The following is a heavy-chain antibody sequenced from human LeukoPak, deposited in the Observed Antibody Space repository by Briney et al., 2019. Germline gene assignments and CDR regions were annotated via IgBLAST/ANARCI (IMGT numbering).Heavy chain of an antibody. D-gene: IGHD3-10*01. CDR3: ARSPTGDDL. Sequence: SETLSLTCAVYGGSFSGYYWSWIRQPPGKGLEWIGEINHSGSTNYNPSLKSRVTISVDTSKNQFSLKLSSVTAADTAVYYCARSPTGDDLCGRGTLVTVSS. J-gene: IGHJ2*01. V-gene: IGHV4-34*01. CDR1: GGSFSGYY. CDR2: INHSGST.